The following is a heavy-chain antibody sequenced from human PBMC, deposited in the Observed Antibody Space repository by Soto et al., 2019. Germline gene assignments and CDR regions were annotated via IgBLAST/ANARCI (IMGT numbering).Heavy chain of an antibody. CDR1: GFTFSSYA. CDR3: AKDGSQRGPEIYFDY. Sequence: GALRLSCAASGFTFSSYAMSWVRQAPGKGLEWVSAISGSGGSTYYADSVKGRFTISRDNSKNTLYLQMNSLRAEDTAVYYCAKDGSQRGPEIYFDYWGQGTLVTVSS. J-gene: IGHJ4*02. D-gene: IGHD1-1*01. CDR2: ISGSGGST. V-gene: IGHV3-23*01.